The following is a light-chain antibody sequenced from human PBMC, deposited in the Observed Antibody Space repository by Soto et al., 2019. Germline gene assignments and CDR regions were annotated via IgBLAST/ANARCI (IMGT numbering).Light chain of an antibody. Sequence: EIVLTQSPATLSLSPGERATLSCRASQSINSYLAWYQHKPGQAPRLLIYDASNRATGIPARFSGSGSGTDFTLTISSLEPEDFAVYYCQQRYNWLLPFGGGTKVAIK. CDR3: QQRYNWLLP. J-gene: IGKJ4*01. CDR2: DAS. CDR1: QSINSY. V-gene: IGKV3-11*01.